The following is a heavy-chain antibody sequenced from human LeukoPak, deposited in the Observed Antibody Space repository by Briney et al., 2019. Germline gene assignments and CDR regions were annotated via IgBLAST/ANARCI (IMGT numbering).Heavy chain of an antibody. CDR3: TRVQAGRSGLMDV. D-gene: IGHD2-8*02. Sequence: GGSLRLSCAASGFTLSNYWMHWVRQAPGEGLVWVSRVDPDGTTTNYADSVTGRFTTSRDNAKNTLYLQMNSLRAEDMALYYCTRVQAGRSGLMDVWGRGTTVTVSS. V-gene: IGHV3-74*01. CDR1: GFTLSNYW. CDR2: VDPDGTTT. J-gene: IGHJ6*02.